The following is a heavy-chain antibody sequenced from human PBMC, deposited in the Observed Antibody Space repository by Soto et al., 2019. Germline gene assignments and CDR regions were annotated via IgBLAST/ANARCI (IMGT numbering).Heavy chain of an antibody. CDR1: GFTFSSYG. Sequence: ESGGGVVQPGRSLRLSCAASGFTFSSYGMHWVRQAPGKGLEWVAVIWYDGSNKYYADSVKGRFTISRDNSKNTLYLQMNSLRAEDTAVYYCARGSLGYCSSTSCRIGYYYMDVWGKGTTVTVSS. V-gene: IGHV3-33*01. J-gene: IGHJ6*03. D-gene: IGHD2-2*01. CDR2: IWYDGSNK. CDR3: ARGSLGYCSSTSCRIGYYYMDV.